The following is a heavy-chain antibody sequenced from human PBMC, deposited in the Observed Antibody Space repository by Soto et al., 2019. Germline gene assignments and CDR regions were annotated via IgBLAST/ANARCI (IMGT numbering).Heavy chain of an antibody. J-gene: IGHJ5*02. D-gene: IGHD3-3*01. V-gene: IGHV3-23*01. Sequence: VWFTISRDNSKNTLYLQMNSLRAEDTAVYYCAKGGEWVLPPGDWFDPWGQGTLVTVSS. CDR3: AKGGEWVLPPGDWFDP.